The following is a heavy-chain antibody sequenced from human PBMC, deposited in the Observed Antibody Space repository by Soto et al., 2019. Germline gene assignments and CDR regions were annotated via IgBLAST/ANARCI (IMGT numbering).Heavy chain of an antibody. D-gene: IGHD6-19*01. CDR1: GYTLTELS. V-gene: IGHV1-24*01. CDR3: ATENIAVAGLDY. CDR2: FDPEDGET. J-gene: IGHJ4*02. Sequence: ASVKVSCKVSGYTLTELSIHWVRQAPGKGLERMGGFDPEDGETIYAQKFQGRVTMTEDTSTDTAYMELSRLRSEDTAVYYCATENIAVAGLDYWGQGTMVTV.